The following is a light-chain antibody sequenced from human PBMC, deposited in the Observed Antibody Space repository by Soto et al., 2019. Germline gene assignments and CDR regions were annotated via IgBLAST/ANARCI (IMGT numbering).Light chain of an antibody. CDR2: AAS. CDR1: QSISSY. V-gene: IGKV1-39*01. J-gene: IGKJ2*01. Sequence: DIQMTQSPSSLSASVGDRVTITCRASQSISSYLNWYQQKPGKAPKLLIYAASSLQSGVTSRFSGSGSGTDFNLTISSLQPEDVATYYCQQSYSTPRYTFGQGTKLEIK. CDR3: QQSYSTPRYT.